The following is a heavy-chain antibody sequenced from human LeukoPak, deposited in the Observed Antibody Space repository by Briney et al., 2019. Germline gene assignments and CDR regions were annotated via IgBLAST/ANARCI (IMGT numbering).Heavy chain of an antibody. CDR2: IYYSGGTGDT. D-gene: IGHD6-13*01. Sequence: PSETLSLTCSVSGGPISDYYWSWIRQSPAEGLEWIGYIYYSGGTGDTNYNPSLNIGVTISVDASKNQFSLKLNSVTAADTAVYYCARVNRAVAAALDYWGQGTLVTVSS. CDR1: GGPISDYY. J-gene: IGHJ4*02. CDR3: ARVNRAVAAALDY. V-gene: IGHV4-59*01.